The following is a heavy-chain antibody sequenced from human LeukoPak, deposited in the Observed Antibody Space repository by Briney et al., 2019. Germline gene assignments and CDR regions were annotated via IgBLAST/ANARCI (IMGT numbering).Heavy chain of an antibody. CDR3: AKDRAYCSSSTCLDQDF. CDR2: ISGSGDNT. V-gene: IGHV3-23*01. D-gene: IGHD2-2*01. Sequence: PGGSLRLSCAASGFTFSSYTIKGVRQAPGKGLEWVSEISGSGDNTYYADSVKGRFTISRDNSKNTLYLQINSLRDEDTAVYYCAKDRAYCSSSTCLDQDFWGQGTLVTVSS. J-gene: IGHJ4*02. CDR1: GFTFSSYT.